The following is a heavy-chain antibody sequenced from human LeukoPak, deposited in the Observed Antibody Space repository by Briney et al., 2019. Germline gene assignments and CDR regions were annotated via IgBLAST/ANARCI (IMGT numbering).Heavy chain of an antibody. D-gene: IGHD6-19*01. V-gene: IGHV3-9*01. CDR3: ARGQWLY. Sequence: GRSLRLSCAASGFTFDDYAMHWVRQAPGRGLEWVSGISWNSNSIGYADSVKGRFTISRDNAKNALYLQMNSLRAEDTAVYYCARGQWLYWGQGTLVTVSS. J-gene: IGHJ4*02. CDR2: ISWNSNSI. CDR1: GFTFDDYA.